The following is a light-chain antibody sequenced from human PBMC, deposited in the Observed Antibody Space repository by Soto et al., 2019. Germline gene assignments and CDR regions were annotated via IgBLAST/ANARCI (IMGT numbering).Light chain of an antibody. CDR1: QSVSSY. Sequence: EIVLTQPPATLSLSAWGRATLSCRASQSVSSYLAWYQQKPGQAPRLLIYDASNRATGIPARFSGSGSGTDFTLTITSLQSEDFAVYYCQQYNNWPQTFGQGTKVDIK. CDR2: DAS. V-gene: IGKV3-11*01. CDR3: QQYNNWPQT. J-gene: IGKJ1*01.